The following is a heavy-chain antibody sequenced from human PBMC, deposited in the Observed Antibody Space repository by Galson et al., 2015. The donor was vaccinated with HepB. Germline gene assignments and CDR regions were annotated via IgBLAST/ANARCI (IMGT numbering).Heavy chain of an antibody. D-gene: IGHD4-17*01. J-gene: IGHJ4*02. Sequence: SLRLSCAASGFTFSSYAMHWVRQVPGKGLEWVAVISYDGSNTYYADSVKGRFTISRDNSKNTLYLQMNSLRAEDTAVYYCARAPMTTVTLYYFDYWGQGTLLTVSS. CDR1: GFTFSSYA. CDR3: ARAPMTTVTLYYFDY. CDR2: ISYDGSNT. V-gene: IGHV3-30*04.